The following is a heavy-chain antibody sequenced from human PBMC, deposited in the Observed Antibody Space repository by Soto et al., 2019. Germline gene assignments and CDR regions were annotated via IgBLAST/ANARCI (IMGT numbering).Heavy chain of an antibody. Sequence: SETLSLTCTVSGGSISSYYWSWIRQPPGKGLEWIGYIYYSGSTNYNPSLKSRVAISVDTSKNQFSLKLSSVTAADTAVYYCARDNRSLYYDFWSGYSDPHLDYYYYYMDVWGKGTTVTVSS. J-gene: IGHJ6*03. CDR1: GGSISSYY. V-gene: IGHV4-59*01. CDR2: IYYSGST. CDR3: ARDNRSLYYDFWSGYSDPHLDYYYYYMDV. D-gene: IGHD3-3*01.